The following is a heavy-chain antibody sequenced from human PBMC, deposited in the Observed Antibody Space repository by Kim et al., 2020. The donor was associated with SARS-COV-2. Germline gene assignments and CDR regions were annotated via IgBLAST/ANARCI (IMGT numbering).Heavy chain of an antibody. CDR2: ISSSGSTI. V-gene: IGHV3-11*01. J-gene: IGHJ4*02. CDR3: ARLKPGIAVAGTAQAIDY. D-gene: IGHD6-19*01. Sequence: GGSLRLSCAASGFTFSDYYMSWIRQAPGKGLEWVSYISSSGSTIYYADSVKGRFTISRDNAKNSLYLQMNSLRAEDTAVYYCARLKPGIAVAGTAQAIDYWGQGTLVTVSS. CDR1: GFTFSDYY.